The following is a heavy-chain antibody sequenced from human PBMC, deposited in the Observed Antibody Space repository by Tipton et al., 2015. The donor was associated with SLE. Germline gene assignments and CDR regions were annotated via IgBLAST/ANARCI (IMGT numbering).Heavy chain of an antibody. D-gene: IGHD5-24*01. J-gene: IGHJ3*02. V-gene: IGHV4-59*01. CDR2: KHYSGST. CDR1: GGFISSYY. Sequence: TLSLTCTVSGGFISSYYWCWIRQPPGKGLEWIGYKHYSGSTNYNPSLKSRVTISVDTSKNQFSLKLSSVTAADTAVYYCARVEAWLHLHASDIWGQGTMVTVSS. CDR3: ARVEAWLHLHASDI.